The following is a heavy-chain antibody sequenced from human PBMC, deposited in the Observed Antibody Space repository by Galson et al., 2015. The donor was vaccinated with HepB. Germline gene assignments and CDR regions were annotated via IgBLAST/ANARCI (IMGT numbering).Heavy chain of an antibody. J-gene: IGHJ3*01. CDR2: ISTNGATI. D-gene: IGHD3-3*01. CDR3: ATTNFGSGAYWTFEL. CDR1: GLTFSSYT. Sequence: SLRLSCAASGLTFSSYTMNWVRQTPGKGLQWVSYISTNGATIHYADSVKGRFTIARDNAKNTMWLQMNSLRADDTAVYYCATTNFGSGAYWTFELWGQGTLVTVAS. V-gene: IGHV3-48*04.